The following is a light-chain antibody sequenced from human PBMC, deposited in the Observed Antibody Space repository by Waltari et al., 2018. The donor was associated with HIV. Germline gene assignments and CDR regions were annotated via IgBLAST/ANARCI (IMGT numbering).Light chain of an antibody. CDR3: RQYYNTPWT. CDR2: WAS. V-gene: IGKV4-1*01. J-gene: IGKJ1*01. Sequence: DIVMTQSPDSLAVSLGERATINCMSSQSVLYSSNNKNYLAWYQQKPGHPPKLLIYWASTRESGVPDRFSGSGSGTDFTLTISSLQAEDVAVYYCRQYYNTPWTFGQGTKVEIK. CDR1: QSVLYSSNNKNY.